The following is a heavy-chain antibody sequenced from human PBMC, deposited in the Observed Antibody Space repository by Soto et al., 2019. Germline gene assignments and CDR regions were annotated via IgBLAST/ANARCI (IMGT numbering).Heavy chain of an antibody. V-gene: IGHV3-21*01. CDR2: ISTSSDYI. D-gene: IGHD6-13*01. Sequence: PGASLRLSCAASGFTFSSYSMNWVRQAPGKGLEWVSSISTSSDYIYYADSVKGRFTISRDNAKNSLYLQMNSLRAEDTAVYYCANHEAADTFSDYYGMYVWGQGTTVTVSS. J-gene: IGHJ6*02. CDR1: GFTFSSYS. CDR3: ANHEAADTFSDYYGMYV.